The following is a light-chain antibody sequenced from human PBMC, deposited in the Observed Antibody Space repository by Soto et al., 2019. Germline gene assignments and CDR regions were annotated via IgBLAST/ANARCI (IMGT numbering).Light chain of an antibody. V-gene: IGKV1D-13*01. CDR1: QDISST. CDR3: QQFNKYPFT. CDR2: AAS. J-gene: IGKJ3*01. Sequence: ALPLTQSPSSLSASVGDRVTITCRASQDISSTLAWYQHKPGKPPQLLIFAASDLESGVSSRFSGSGSGTDVILTIRSLQPEDFATYYCQQFNKYPFTFGPGTKVDIK.